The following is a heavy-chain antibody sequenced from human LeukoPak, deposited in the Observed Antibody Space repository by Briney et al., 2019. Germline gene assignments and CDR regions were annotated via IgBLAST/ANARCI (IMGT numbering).Heavy chain of an antibody. CDR3: AREMGVRGVMDAFDI. CDR1: GGSISSSSYY. CDR2: IYYSGST. Sequence: SETLSLTCTVSGGSISSSSYYWGWIRQPPGKGLEWIGSIYYSGSTYYNPSLKSRVTISVDTSKNQFSLKLSSVTAADTAVYYCAREMGVRGVMDAFDIWGRGTIVTVSS. D-gene: IGHD3-10*01. J-gene: IGHJ3*02. V-gene: IGHV4-39*07.